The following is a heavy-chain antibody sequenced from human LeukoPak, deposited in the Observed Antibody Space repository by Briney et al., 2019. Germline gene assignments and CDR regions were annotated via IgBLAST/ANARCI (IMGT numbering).Heavy chain of an antibody. CDR3: ARAHSYDGSGYPHDAFDI. CDR2: IYYSGST. J-gene: IGHJ3*02. Sequence: SETLSLTCTVSGGSISNYYWSWIRQPPGKELEWIGYIYYSGSTNYNPSLKSRVTISVDTSKNQFSLKLSSVAAADTAVYYCARAHSYDGSGYPHDAFDIWGQGTMVTVSS. V-gene: IGHV4-59*01. D-gene: IGHD3-22*01. CDR1: GGSISNYY.